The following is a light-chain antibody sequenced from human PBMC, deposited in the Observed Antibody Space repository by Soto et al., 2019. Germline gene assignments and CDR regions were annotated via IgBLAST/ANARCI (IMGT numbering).Light chain of an antibody. CDR1: QSVSSSY. CDR3: QQYGSAPPIT. J-gene: IGKJ5*01. CDR2: GAS. V-gene: IGKV3-20*01. Sequence: EIVLTQFPGTLSLSPGERATLSCRASQSVSSSYLAWYQQKPGQAPRLLIYGASSRATGIPDRFSGSGSGTDFTLTISRLEPYDFAVYYCQQYGSAPPITFGAGTRPAIK.